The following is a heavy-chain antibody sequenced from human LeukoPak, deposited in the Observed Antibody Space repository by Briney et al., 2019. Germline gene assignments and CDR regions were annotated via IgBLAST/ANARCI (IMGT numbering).Heavy chain of an antibody. J-gene: IGHJ4*02. CDR2: ISSSGSTI. CDR1: GFTFSSYE. CDR3: ARVQRSYFDY. Sequence: PGGSLRLSCAASGFTFSSYEMNWVRQAPGKGLEWVSYISSSGSTICYADSVKGRFTISRDNAKNTLYLQMNSLRAEDTAVYYCARVQRSYFDYWGQGTLVTVSS. V-gene: IGHV3-48*03.